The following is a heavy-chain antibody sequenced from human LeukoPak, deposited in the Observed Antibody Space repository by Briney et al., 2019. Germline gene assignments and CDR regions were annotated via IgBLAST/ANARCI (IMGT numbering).Heavy chain of an antibody. J-gene: IGHJ4*02. CDR1: GSTVSSNY. Sequence: PGGSLRLSCAASGSTVSSNYMSWVRQAPGKGLEWVSVIYSGGSTYYADSVKGRFTISRDNSKNTLYLQMNSLRAEDTAVYYCAREAPSYGSGKNWGQGTLVTVSS. CDR2: IYSGGST. V-gene: IGHV3-53*01. CDR3: AREAPSYGSGKN. D-gene: IGHD3-10*01.